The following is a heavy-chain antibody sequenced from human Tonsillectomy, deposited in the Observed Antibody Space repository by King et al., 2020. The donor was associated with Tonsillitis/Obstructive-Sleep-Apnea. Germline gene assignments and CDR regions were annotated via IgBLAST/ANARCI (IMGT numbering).Heavy chain of an antibody. CDR2: INPTTGNP. J-gene: IGHJ3*02. Sequence: QLVQSGSELKKPGASVKVSCKASGYTFTTYAMNWVRQAPGQGLEWMGWINPTTGNPTYAQGFTGRFVFSLDTSVSTAYLQISSLKAEEPAVYYCASDYGWTNLAAKLTYAFDIWGQGTMVTVSS. D-gene: IGHD3-10*01. CDR1: GYTFTTYA. CDR3: ASDYGWTNLAAKLTYAFDI. V-gene: IGHV7-4-1*02.